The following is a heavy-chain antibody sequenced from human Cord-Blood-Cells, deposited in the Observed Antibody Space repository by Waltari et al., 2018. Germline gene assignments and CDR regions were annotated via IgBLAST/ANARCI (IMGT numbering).Heavy chain of an antibody. CDR2: ISSSSSYI. J-gene: IGHJ2*01. V-gene: IGHV3-21*01. Sequence: EVQLVESGGGLVKPGGSLSISCAASGFTFSSSRMNWVRQAPGKGLEWVSSISSSSSYIYYADSVKGRFTISRDNAKNSLYLQMNSLRAEDTAVYYCATLGISSFDLWGRGTLVTVSS. CDR3: ATLGISSFDL. CDR1: GFTFSSSR. D-gene: IGHD7-27*01.